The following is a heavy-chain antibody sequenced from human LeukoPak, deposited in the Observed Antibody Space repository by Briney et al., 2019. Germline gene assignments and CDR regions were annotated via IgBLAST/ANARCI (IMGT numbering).Heavy chain of an antibody. CDR3: ARVLGSGYYSDFDY. D-gene: IGHD3-22*01. V-gene: IGHV4-30-4*01. CDR1: GGPISSGDYY. J-gene: IGHJ4*02. Sequence: PSQTLSLTCTVSGGPISSGDYYWSWIRQPPGKGLEWIGYIYYSGSTYYNPSLKSRVTISVDTSKNQFSLKLSSVTAADTAVYYCARVLGSGYYSDFDYWGQGTLVTVSS. CDR2: IYYSGST.